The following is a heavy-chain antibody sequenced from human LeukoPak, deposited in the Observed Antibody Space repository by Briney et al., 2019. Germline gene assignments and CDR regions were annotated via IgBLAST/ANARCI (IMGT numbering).Heavy chain of an antibody. CDR3: AKDKTHSSWTSRFYYYAMDG. CDR1: VLTLEEYA. D-gene: IGHD6-13*01. Sequence: GGSLRLFCAASVLTLEEYAMHCARQAPGKGREWVSGNSWKSGSILYADSVKGRFTISRDNAKISLYLQMNSLRAEDTALYYCAKDKTHSSWTSRFYYYAMDGWGQGTTITVSS. J-gene: IGHJ6*02. CDR2: NSWKSGSI. V-gene: IGHV3-9*01.